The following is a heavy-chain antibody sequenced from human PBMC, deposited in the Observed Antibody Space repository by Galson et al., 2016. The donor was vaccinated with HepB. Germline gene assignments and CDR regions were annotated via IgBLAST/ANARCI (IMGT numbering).Heavy chain of an antibody. D-gene: IGHD1-1*01. CDR1: GFTFSSCA. CDR3: AKRPSGTWGPFDY. V-gene: IGHV3-23*05. CDR2: ISSNGDET. Sequence: SLRLSCAASGFTFSSCAMSWVRQAPGKGLEWVSSISSNGDETYYADSVKGRFAISRDNSEGTLHLQMSSLGAEDTAVYYCAKRPSGTWGPFDYWGQGNLVIVSS. J-gene: IGHJ4*02.